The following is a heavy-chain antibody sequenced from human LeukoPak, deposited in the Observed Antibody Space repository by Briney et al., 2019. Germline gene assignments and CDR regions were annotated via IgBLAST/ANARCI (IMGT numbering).Heavy chain of an antibody. V-gene: IGHV3-23*01. Sequence: GGSLRLSCAASGFTFSSYAMSWVRQAPGKGLEWVSAIIGSGGSTYYADSVKGRFTISRDNSKNTLYLKMNSLRAEDTAVYYCAKLVSYCSSTSCPDPYFDYWGQGTLVTVSS. CDR3: AKLVSYCSSTSCPDPYFDY. CDR1: GFTFSSYA. CDR2: IIGSGGST. J-gene: IGHJ4*02. D-gene: IGHD2-2*01.